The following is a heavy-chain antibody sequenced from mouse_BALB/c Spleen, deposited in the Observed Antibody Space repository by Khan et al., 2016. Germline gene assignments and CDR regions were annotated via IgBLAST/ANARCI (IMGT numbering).Heavy chain of an antibody. CDR1: GDSFTSGY. J-gene: IGHJ2*01. CDR3: AGYYGHCFDY. CDR2: ISSSGST. Sequence: EVQLQESGPSLVKPSQTLSLTCSVTGDSFTSGYWNWIRKFPGNKLEYMGYISSSGSTYYNPSLKSRISITRDTSKSQYSLKLNSVPTEDTAKYYCAGYYGHCFDYWGQGTTLTVSA. D-gene: IGHD1-1*02. V-gene: IGHV3-8*02.